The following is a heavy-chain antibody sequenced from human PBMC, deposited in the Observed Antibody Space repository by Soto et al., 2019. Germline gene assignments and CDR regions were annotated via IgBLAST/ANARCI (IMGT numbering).Heavy chain of an antibody. CDR2: IGGTDGRT. CDR3: AKGSNYDVLAGFTSGRGFDP. J-gene: IGHJ5*02. V-gene: IGHV3-23*01. Sequence: EARLLESGGGLVQPGGSLTLSCAASGLTFSNYAMSWVRQAPGKGLQWVSAIGGTDGRTYYGDSAKGRFTISRENTKNMLFLQMNSLRVDDTATYYCAKGSNYDVLAGFTSGRGFDPWGQGTLVTVSS. CDR1: GLTFSNYA. D-gene: IGHD3-9*01.